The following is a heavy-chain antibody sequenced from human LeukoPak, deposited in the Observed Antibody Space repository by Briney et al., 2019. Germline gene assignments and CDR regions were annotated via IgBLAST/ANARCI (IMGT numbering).Heavy chain of an antibody. CDR3: TSYDYYYDSSGYYPVDY. CDR1: GFTFSGSP. V-gene: IGHV3-73*01. J-gene: IGHJ4*02. Sequence: GGSLRLSCAASGFTFSGSPIHWVRQASGKGLEWVGRIRSKANSYATAYAASVKGRFTISRDDSKNTAYLQMNSLKIEDTAVYYCTSYDYYYDSSGYYPVDYWGQGSLVTVSS. CDR2: IRSKANSYAT. D-gene: IGHD3-22*01.